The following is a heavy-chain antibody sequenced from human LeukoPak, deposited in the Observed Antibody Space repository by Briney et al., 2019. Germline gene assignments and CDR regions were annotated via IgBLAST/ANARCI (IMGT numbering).Heavy chain of an antibody. V-gene: IGHV1-69*13. Sequence: SVKVSCKASGGTFSSYAISRVRQAPGQGLEWMGGIIPIFGTANYAQKFQGRVTITADESTSTAYMELSSLRSEDTAVYYCAREQGGYSGYWYWGQGTLVTVSS. J-gene: IGHJ4*02. CDR1: GGTFSSYA. D-gene: IGHD5-12*01. CDR2: IIPIFGTA. CDR3: AREQGGYSGYWY.